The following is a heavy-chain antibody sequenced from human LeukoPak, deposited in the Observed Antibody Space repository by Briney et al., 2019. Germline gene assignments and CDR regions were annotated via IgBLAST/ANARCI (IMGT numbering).Heavy chain of an antibody. V-gene: IGHV3-7*01. D-gene: IGHD2-2*01. Sequence: GGSLRLSCAASGFTFSSYWMSWVRQAPGKGLEGGADIKQDGSEKYYVDSVKGRFTISRDKAKNSLYLQMNSLRADDTAVYYCARDVQDCSSTSCYYSHYYYYGMDVWGQGTTVTVSS. CDR2: IKQDGSEK. CDR3: ARDVQDCSSTSCYYSHYYYYGMDV. CDR1: GFTFSSYW. J-gene: IGHJ6*02.